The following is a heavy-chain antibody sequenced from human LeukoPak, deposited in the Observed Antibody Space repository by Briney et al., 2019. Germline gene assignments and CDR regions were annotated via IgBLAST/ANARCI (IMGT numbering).Heavy chain of an antibody. J-gene: IGHJ4*02. V-gene: IGHV4-39*07. CDR2: IYYSGST. CDR1: GGSISSSSYY. Sequence: SETLSLTCTVSGGSISSSSYYWGWISQPPGKGLEWIGSIYYSGSTYYNPSLKSRVNISVDPSKNQFSLKLSSVTAADTAVYYCARAIGSYLPFDYWGQGTLVTVSS. D-gene: IGHD1-26*01. CDR3: ARAIGSYLPFDY.